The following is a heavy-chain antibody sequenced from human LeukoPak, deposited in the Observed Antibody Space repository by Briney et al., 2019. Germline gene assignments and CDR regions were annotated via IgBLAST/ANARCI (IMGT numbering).Heavy chain of an antibody. CDR3: AKDLESYCGGDCSIDFDY. CDR1: GFTFSSYA. Sequence: GSLRLSCAASGFTFSSYAMHWVRQAPGKGLEWVAVISYDGSNKYYADSVKGRFTISRDNSKNTLYLQMNSLRAEDTAVYYCAKDLESYCGGDCSIDFDYWGQGTLVTVSS. V-gene: IGHV3-30-3*01. D-gene: IGHD2-21*02. J-gene: IGHJ4*02. CDR2: ISYDGSNK.